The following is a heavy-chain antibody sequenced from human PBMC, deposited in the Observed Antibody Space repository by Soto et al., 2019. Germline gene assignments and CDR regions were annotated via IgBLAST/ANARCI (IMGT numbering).Heavy chain of an antibody. D-gene: IGHD3-10*01. CDR2: ISSSGSTI. Sequence: GGSLRLSCAASGFTFSDYYMSWIRQAPGKGLEWVSYISSSGSTIYYADSVKGRFTISRDNAKNSLYLQMNSLRAEDTAVYYCATGLLWFGDYAFDIWGQGTMVTVSS. CDR1: GFTFSDYY. V-gene: IGHV3-11*01. J-gene: IGHJ3*02. CDR3: ATGLLWFGDYAFDI.